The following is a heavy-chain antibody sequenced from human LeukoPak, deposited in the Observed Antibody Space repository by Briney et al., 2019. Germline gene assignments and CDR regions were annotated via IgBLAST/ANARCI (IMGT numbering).Heavy chain of an antibody. CDR2: IIPIFGTA. Sequence: GASVKVSCKASGGTFSSYAISWVRQAPGQGLEWMGGIIPIFGTANYAQKFQGRVTITADESTSTAYMELSSLRSEDTAVYYCARDAYYYGSGSSPAGYWGQGTLVTVSS. D-gene: IGHD3-10*01. CDR1: GGTFSSYA. CDR3: ARDAYYYGSGSSPAGY. V-gene: IGHV1-69*13. J-gene: IGHJ4*02.